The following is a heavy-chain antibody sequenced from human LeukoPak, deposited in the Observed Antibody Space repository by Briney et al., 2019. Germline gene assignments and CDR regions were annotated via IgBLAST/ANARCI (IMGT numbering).Heavy chain of an antibody. V-gene: IGHV3-23*01. Sequence: QSGGSLRLSCAASRFTFSNFGMSWVRQAPGKGLEWVSTISGSGDTTYYAESVKGRFTISRDSSKNTLYLQMNSLRAEDTAVYYCAKDPAHSSGAGYWGQEPWSPSPQ. CDR3: AKDPAHSSGAGY. CDR1: RFTFSNFG. CDR2: ISGSGDTT. D-gene: IGHD6-19*01. J-gene: IGHJ4*01.